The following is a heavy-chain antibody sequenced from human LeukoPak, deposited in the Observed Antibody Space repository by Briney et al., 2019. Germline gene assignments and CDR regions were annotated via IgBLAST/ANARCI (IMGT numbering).Heavy chain of an antibody. CDR2: ISSSSSTI. Sequence: QPGGSLRLSCAASGFTFDDYAMSWVRQAPGKGLEWVSYISSSSSTIYYAGSVKGRFTISRDNAKNSLYLQMNSLRDEDTAVYYCARDLVILPAAIDTFDYWGQGTLVTVSS. CDR3: ARDLVILPAAIDTFDY. J-gene: IGHJ4*02. D-gene: IGHD2-2*01. CDR1: GFTFDDYA. V-gene: IGHV3-48*02.